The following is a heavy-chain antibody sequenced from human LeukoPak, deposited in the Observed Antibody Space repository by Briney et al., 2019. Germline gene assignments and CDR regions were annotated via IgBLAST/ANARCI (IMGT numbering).Heavy chain of an antibody. CDR1: GGSISSSSYY. J-gene: IGHJ4*02. D-gene: IGHD3-22*01. CDR2: IYYSGST. V-gene: IGHV4-39*07. Sequence: SETLSLTCTVSGGSISSSSYYWGWIRQPPGKGLEWIGSIYYSGSTYYNPSLKSRVTISVDTSKNQFSLKLSSVTAADTAVYYCARDALDRVFDYWGQGTLVTVSS. CDR3: ARDALDRVFDY.